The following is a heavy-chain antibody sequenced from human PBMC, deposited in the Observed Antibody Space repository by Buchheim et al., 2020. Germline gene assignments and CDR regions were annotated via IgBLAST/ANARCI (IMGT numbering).Heavy chain of an antibody. J-gene: IGHJ4*02. CDR1: GFTFNTYD. D-gene: IGHD6-13*01. CDR3: AKAEVGSSFDY. V-gene: IGHV3-30*18. Sequence: QVHLVESGGGVVHPGRSLRLSCAASGFTFNTYDMHWVRQAPGRGLEWVAIISYDGSNKYDADSVKSRFTISRDNSKNTLYLQMNSLRAEDTAVYYCAKAEVGSSFDYWGQGTL. CDR2: ISYDGSNK.